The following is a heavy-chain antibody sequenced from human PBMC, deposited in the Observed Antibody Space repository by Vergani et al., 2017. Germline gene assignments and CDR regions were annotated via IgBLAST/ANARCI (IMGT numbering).Heavy chain of an antibody. Sequence: QLQLQESGPGLVKPSATLALTCSVSGASIRSSNYYWGWIRQPTGKGLEWIASIYYSGSTYYNPSLKIRVTISVDTSKNQFSLKLSSVTAADTAVYFCARHSXVEWLVKLGWIDPWGQGILVTVSS. CDR3: ARHSXVEWLVKLGWIDP. V-gene: IGHV4-39*01. J-gene: IGHJ5*02. D-gene: IGHD6-19*01. CDR1: GASIRSSNYY. CDR2: IYYSGST.